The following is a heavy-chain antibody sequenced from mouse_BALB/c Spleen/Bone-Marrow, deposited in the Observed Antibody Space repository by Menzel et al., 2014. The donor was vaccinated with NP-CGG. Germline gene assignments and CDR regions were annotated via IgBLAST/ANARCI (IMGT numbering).Heavy chain of an antibody. CDR2: IYPYNGGT. D-gene: IGHD2-3*01. CDR3: ARIYDGYFLFDY. Sequence: EVQLHESGPELVKPGASVKVSCKASGYTFTDYNMHWVKQSHGQSLEWIGYIYPYNGGTGYNQEFKSKATLTVDNSSSTAYMELRSLTSEDSAVYYCARIYDGYFLFDYWGQGTTLTVSS. CDR1: GYTFTDYN. V-gene: IGHV1S29*02. J-gene: IGHJ2*01.